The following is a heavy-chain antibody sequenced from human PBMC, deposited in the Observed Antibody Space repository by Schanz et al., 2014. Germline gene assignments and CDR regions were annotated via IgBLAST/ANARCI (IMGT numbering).Heavy chain of an antibody. V-gene: IGHV3-74*01. J-gene: IGHJ4*02. CDR3: XXXXXXXFXY. CDR1: GFTFSSSW. CDR2: TSHDGSFS. Sequence: EVHLVESGGGFVQPGGSLRLSCAASGFTFSSSWMHWVRQAPGKGLVWVSRTSHDGSFSTFEDSVKGRFTISRDNARXXXXXXXXXXXXXXXXXXXXXXXXXXXFXYWGQGTLVTVSS.